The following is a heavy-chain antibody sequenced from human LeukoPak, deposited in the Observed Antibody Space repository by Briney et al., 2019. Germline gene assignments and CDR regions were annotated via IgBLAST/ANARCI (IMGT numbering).Heavy chain of an antibody. CDR3: ATDPARYCSSTSCYL. D-gene: IGHD2-2*01. V-gene: IGHV1-24*01. J-gene: IGHJ4*02. CDR2: FDPEDGET. Sequence: ASVKVSCKVSGYTLTELSMRWVRQAPGKGLEWMGGFDPEDGETIYAQKFQGRVTMTEDTSTDTAYMELSSLRSEDTAVYYCATDPARYCSSTSCYLWGQGTLVTVSS. CDR1: GYTLTELS.